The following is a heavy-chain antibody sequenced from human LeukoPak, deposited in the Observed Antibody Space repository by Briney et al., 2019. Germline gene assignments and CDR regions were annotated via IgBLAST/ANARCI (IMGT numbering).Heavy chain of an antibody. CDR2: IRYDGSNK. J-gene: IGHJ4*02. V-gene: IGHV3-30*02. CDR1: GFTFSDYG. CDR3: AKGYGIAAAGSLPGY. D-gene: IGHD6-13*01. Sequence: GGSLRLSCAASGFTFSDYGMHWVRQAPGKGLEWVAFIRYDGSNKYYADSVKGRFTISRDNSKNTLYLQMNSLRAEDTAVYYCAKGYGIAAAGSLPGYWGQGTLVTVSS.